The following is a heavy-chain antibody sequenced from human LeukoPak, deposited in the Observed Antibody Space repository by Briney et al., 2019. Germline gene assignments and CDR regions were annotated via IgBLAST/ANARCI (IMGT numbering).Heavy chain of an antibody. V-gene: IGHV1-69*13. J-gene: IGHJ4*02. CDR1: GGTFSSYA. Sequence: SVKVSCKASGGTFSSYAISWVRQAPGQGLEWMGGIIPIFGTANYAQKFQGRVTITADESTSTAYMGLSSLRSEDTAVYYCARRRGGYSYGLRGAFDYWGQGTLVTVSS. D-gene: IGHD5-18*01. CDR2: IIPIFGTA. CDR3: ARRRGGYSYGLRGAFDY.